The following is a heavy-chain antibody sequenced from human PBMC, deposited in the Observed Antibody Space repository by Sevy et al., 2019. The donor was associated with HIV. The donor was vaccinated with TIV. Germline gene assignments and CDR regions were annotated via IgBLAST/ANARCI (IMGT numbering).Heavy chain of an antibody. CDR3: AREGSRYCSGGSCYSRGYFQH. V-gene: IGHV3-30-3*01. CDR2: ISYDGSNN. CDR1: GFTFSSYA. J-gene: IGHJ1*01. Sequence: GGSLRLSCAASGFTFSSYAMHWVRQAPGEGLEWVAVISYDGSNNDSADSVKGRFTISRDNSKNTLCPQMNSLRAEDTAVYYCAREGSRYCSGGSCYSRGYFQHWGQGTLVTVSS. D-gene: IGHD2-15*01.